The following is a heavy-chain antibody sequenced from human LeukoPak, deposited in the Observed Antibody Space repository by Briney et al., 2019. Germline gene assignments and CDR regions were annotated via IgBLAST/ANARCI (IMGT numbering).Heavy chain of an antibody. D-gene: IGHD4-17*01. CDR3: ARTDGFSTVTASLGY. CDR1: GFTFSSYA. V-gene: IGHV3-30*01. CDR2: ISYDGSNK. J-gene: IGHJ4*02. Sequence: GRSLRLSCATYGFTFSSYAMQCVRQAPGKGLEWVAVISYDGSNKYYADSVKGRFTISRDNSKNTLYLQMNSLRAEDTAVYYCARTDGFSTVTASLGYWGQGTLVTVSS.